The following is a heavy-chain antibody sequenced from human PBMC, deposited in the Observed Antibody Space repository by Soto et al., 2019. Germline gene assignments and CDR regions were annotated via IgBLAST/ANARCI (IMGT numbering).Heavy chain of an antibody. J-gene: IGHJ6*02. Sequence: ASVKVSCKAAGYNFRRYGISWVRQAPGQGLEWVGWISANNGDTKNAEKFQGRVTLTTDTSTSTTYMELTSLRSDDTAVYYCARDTALPLGLRDDFFYYGMDVWGQGTTVTVSS. V-gene: IGHV1-18*04. D-gene: IGHD2-2*01. CDR3: ARDTALPLGLRDDFFYYGMDV. CDR1: GYNFRRYG. CDR2: ISANNGDT.